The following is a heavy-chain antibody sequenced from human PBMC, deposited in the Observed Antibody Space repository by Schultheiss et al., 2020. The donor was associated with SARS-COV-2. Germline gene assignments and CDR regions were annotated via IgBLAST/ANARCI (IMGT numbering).Heavy chain of an antibody. CDR1: GFSFSDYS. V-gene: IGHV3-48*01. CDR2: ISSSSSTI. CDR3: AKERGPFDAFHI. J-gene: IGHJ3*02. D-gene: IGHD3-10*01. Sequence: GGSLRLSCAASGFSFSDYSMNWVRQAPGKGLEWVSYISSSSSTIYYAHSVKGRFTISRDNDRNSLYLQMNSLRVEDSAVYYCAKERGPFDAFHIWGQGTMVTVSS.